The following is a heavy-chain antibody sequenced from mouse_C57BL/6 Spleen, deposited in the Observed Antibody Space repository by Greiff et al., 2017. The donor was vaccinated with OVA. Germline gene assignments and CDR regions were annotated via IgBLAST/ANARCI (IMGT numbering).Heavy chain of an antibody. V-gene: IGHV1-50*01. J-gene: IGHJ2*01. Sequence: QVQLKESGAELVKPGASVKLSCKASGYTFTSYWMQWVKQRPGQGLEWIGEIDPSDSYTNYNQKFKGKATLTVDTSSSTAYMQLSSLTSEDSAVYYCRMVTDYFDYWGQGTTLTVSS. CDR1: GYTFTSYW. D-gene: IGHD2-2*01. CDR3: RMVTDYFDY. CDR2: IDPSDSYT.